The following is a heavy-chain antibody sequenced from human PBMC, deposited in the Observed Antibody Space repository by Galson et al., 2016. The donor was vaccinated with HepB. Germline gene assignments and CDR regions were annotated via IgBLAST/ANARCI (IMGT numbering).Heavy chain of an antibody. J-gene: IGHJ4*02. D-gene: IGHD1-14*01. CDR2: ISSDGTYI. Sequence: SLRLSCAASGFTFSTRWMSWVRQAPGKGLEWVSSISSDGTYIVYADSMQGRFTASRDNAENSLYLQMNSLRAEDTAVYYCARAPHSATYHGVDYFDFWGQGTLVTVSS. CDR1: GFTFSTRW. CDR3: ARAPHSATYHGVDYFDF. V-gene: IGHV3-21*01.